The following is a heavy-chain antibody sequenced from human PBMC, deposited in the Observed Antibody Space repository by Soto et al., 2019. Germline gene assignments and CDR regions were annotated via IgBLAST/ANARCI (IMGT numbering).Heavy chain of an antibody. J-gene: IGHJ5*02. CDR1: GGSISSGDYY. CDR3: ARASTGELWVYANWFDP. D-gene: IGHD3-16*01. CDR2: IYYSGGT. V-gene: IGHV4-30-4*01. Sequence: QVQLQESGPGLVKPSQTLSLTCTVSGGSISSGDYYWSWIRQPPGKGLEWIGFIYYSGGTYYKPSPQGSVTISVDTSKNKFSLNLSSVTAADTAVYYCARASTGELWVYANWFDPWGPGTLVTVSS.